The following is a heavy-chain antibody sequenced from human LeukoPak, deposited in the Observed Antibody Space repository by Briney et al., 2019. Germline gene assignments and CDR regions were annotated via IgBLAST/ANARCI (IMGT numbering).Heavy chain of an antibody. J-gene: IGHJ5*02. D-gene: IGHD2-15*01. CDR3: ARASYIVVVVAANINWFDP. CDR2: MSTTGST. CDR1: GGSISSGSYY. V-gene: IGHV4-61*02. Sequence: SQTLSLTCTVYGGSISSGSYYWSWVRQPAGKGLEWIGRMSTTGSTIYNPSLKSRVTIAVDTSKNQFSLQLSSVTAADTAVYYCARASYIVVVVAANINWFDPWGQGTLVTVSS.